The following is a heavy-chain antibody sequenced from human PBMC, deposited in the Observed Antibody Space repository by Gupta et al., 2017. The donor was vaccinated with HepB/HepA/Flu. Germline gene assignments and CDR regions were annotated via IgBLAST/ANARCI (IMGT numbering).Heavy chain of an antibody. Sequence: QVHMAESGGGVVQPGGSLRLSCDATGITLSNYSIHGVRQAPGKGLEWVAGISDDGNKKYYTDAVKGRFTISRDNSKNTVYLHMDSLITEDTAIYYCANGLGGSAPFNYWGQGTLVTVSS. CDR3: ANGLGGSAPFNY. V-gene: IGHV3-30*18. CDR2: ISDDGNKK. D-gene: IGHD3-16*01. CDR1: GITLSNYS. J-gene: IGHJ4*02.